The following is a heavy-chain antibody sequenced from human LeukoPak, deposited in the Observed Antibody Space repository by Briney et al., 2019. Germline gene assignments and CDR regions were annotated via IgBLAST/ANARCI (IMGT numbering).Heavy chain of an antibody. D-gene: IGHD6-19*01. V-gene: IGHV3-23*01. CDR3: VKGPRPDITVAHTVEN. CDR2: IGSRGDST. J-gene: IGHJ4*02. CDR1: GFIFSNYA. Sequence: GGSLRLSCAASGFIFSNYAMSWVRQVPGRGLEWVSTIGSRGDSTYVADSVKGRFTISRDNSKNSLYLQMNTVRAEDTAVYYCVKGPRPDITVAHTVENWGQGTLVTVSS.